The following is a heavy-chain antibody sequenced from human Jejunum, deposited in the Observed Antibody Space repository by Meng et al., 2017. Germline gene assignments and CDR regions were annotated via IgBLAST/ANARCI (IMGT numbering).Heavy chain of an antibody. CDR1: GFTFWSSW. Sequence: LGGAGGEVVQPGVSLRLSCAASGFTFWSSWMDWVRQAPGKGLVWVLRIKSDATITYPHSVKGRLIMSRDNAKNTVFLQMNSLSAEDTAVYYCAKLKALWGQGTLVTVSS. V-gene: IGHV3-74*03. CDR3: AKLKAL. CDR2: IKSDATI. J-gene: IGHJ4*02.